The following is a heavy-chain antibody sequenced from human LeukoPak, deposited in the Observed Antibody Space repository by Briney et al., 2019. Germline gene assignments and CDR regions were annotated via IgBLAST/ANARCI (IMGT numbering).Heavy chain of an antibody. D-gene: IGHD2-8*01. CDR3: AKDPDCTSGICYTFFDY. V-gene: IGHV3-21*04. J-gene: IGHJ4*02. CDR1: GFTFNTYT. Sequence: GGSLRLSCAASGFTFNTYTMNWVRQAPGKGLEWVSSITASSTAIYSADSVKGRFTISRDNSKNTLYLQMNSLRAEDTAVYYCAKDPDCTSGICYTFFDYWGQGTLVTVSS. CDR2: ITASSTAI.